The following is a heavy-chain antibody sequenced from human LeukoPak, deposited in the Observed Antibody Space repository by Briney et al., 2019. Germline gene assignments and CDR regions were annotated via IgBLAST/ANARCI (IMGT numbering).Heavy chain of an antibody. CDR2: ISSSSSTI. D-gene: IGHD1-26*01. CDR1: GFSFSSYS. J-gene: IGHJ4*02. Sequence: GGSLRLSCAASGFSFSSYSMNWVRQAPGKGLEWVSYISSSSSTIYYADSVKGRFTISRDNAKNSLYLQMNSLRAEDTAVYYCARDGEWELLRPAYFDYWGQGTLVTVSS. CDR3: ARDGEWELLRPAYFDY. V-gene: IGHV3-48*01.